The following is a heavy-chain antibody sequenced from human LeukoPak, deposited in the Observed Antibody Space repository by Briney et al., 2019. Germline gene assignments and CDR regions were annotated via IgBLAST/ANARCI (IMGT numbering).Heavy chain of an antibody. J-gene: IGHJ3*02. V-gene: IGHV3-7*01. CDR3: AAPVGARGGGAFDI. CDR1: GFTFSSYW. D-gene: IGHD1-26*01. Sequence: GGPLRLSCAASGFTFSSYWMNWVRQAPGKGLEWVANINQDGTEKYYVDSVKGRFTISRDNAKNSLYLQMNSLRAEDTAVYYCAAPVGARGGGAFDIWGQGTMVTVSS. CDR2: INQDGTEK.